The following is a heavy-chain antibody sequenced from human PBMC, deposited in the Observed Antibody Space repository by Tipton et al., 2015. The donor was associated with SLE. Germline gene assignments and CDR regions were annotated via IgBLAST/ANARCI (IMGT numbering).Heavy chain of an antibody. CDR2: INHTGDT. CDR1: GGSFSGYY. CDR3: ARRSITARPGLDY. Sequence: TLSLTCAVYGGSFSGYYWSWIRQPPGKGLQWIGEINHTGDTNYNPSLKSRVTISVDTSKNQFSLKLSSVTAADTAVFYCARRSITARPGLDYWVQGTLVTVSS. D-gene: IGHD6-6*01. V-gene: IGHV4-34*01. J-gene: IGHJ4*02.